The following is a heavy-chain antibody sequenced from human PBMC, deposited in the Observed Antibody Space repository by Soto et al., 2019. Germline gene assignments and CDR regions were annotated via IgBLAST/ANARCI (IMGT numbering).Heavy chain of an antibody. CDR1: GFTFSSYA. CDR3: ASRSTGWYFDY. V-gene: IGHV3-23*01. Sequence: EVQLLESGGGLVQPGGSLRLSCAASGFTFSSYAMNWVRQGPGKGLEWVSVISGSGGSTYYADSVKGRFTISRDNSKNTRELLMNSLRAEDPAVYYCASRSTGWYFDYWGQGTLVTVSS. J-gene: IGHJ4*02. D-gene: IGHD6-19*01. CDR2: ISGSGGST.